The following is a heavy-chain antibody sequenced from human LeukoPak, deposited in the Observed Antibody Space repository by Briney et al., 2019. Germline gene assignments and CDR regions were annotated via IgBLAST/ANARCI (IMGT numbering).Heavy chain of an antibody. CDR1: GGSFSGYY. CDR2: INHSGST. V-gene: IGHV4-34*01. D-gene: IGHD2-15*01. CDR3: ASVYCSGGSCYSLGLGSFDY. J-gene: IGHJ4*02. Sequence: SETLSLTCAVYGGSFSGYYWSWIRQPPGKGLEWIGEINHSGSTNYNPSLKSRVTISVDTSKNQFSLKLSSVTAADTAVYYCASVYCSGGSCYSLGLGSFDYWGQGTLVTVSS.